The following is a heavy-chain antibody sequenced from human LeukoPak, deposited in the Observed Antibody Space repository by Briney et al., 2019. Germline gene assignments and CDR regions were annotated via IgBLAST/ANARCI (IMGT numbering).Heavy chain of an antibody. CDR2: IKQDGSEK. D-gene: IGHD3-22*01. V-gene: IGHV3-7*03. CDR1: GFTFSRYW. J-gene: IGHJ4*02. Sequence: GGSLRLSCAASGFTFSRYWMSWVRQAPGKGLEWVANIKQDGSEKDYVDSVKGRFTISRDNAKNSLYLQMNSLRAEDTAVYYCAKLGITMIVVVTPYYFDYWGQGTLVTVSS. CDR3: AKLGITMIVVVTPYYFDY.